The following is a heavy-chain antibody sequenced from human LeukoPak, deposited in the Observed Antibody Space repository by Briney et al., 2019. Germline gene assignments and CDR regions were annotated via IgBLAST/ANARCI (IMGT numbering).Heavy chain of an antibody. CDR1: GGSISSSSYY. CDR2: IYYSGST. CDR3: ARGSYYGFSGDS. J-gene: IGHJ4*02. Sequence: SETLSLTCNVSGGSISSSSYYWGWIRQPPGKGLEWIGSIYYSGSTYYNPSLKSRVTISVDTSKNQFSLRLSSVTAADTAVYYCARGSYYGFSGDSWGQGSLVTVSS. D-gene: IGHD3-10*01. V-gene: IGHV4-39*07.